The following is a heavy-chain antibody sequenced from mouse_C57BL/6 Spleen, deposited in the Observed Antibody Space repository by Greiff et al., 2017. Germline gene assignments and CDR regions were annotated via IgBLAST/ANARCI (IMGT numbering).Heavy chain of an antibody. D-gene: IGHD2-4*01. CDR3: GRRGDYGGMDY. V-gene: IGHV2-2*01. CDR2: IWSGGST. Sequence: VKLMESGPGLVQPSQSLSITCTVSGFSLTSYGVHWVRQSPGKGLEWLGVIWSGGSTDYNAAFISRLSISKDNSKSQVFCKMNSLQADETDRYYWGRRGDYGGMDYWGQGTAVTVSS. J-gene: IGHJ4*01. CDR1: GFSLTSYG.